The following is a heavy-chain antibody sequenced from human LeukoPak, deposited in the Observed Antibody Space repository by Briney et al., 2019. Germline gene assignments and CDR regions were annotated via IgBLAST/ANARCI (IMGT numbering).Heavy chain of an antibody. CDR2: ISSSSSYI. CDR3: ATRDYYRVDY. J-gene: IGHJ4*02. D-gene: IGHD3-22*01. V-gene: IGHV3-21*01. Sequence: GGSLRLSCAATGFMFSSNWMSWVRLAPGKGLEWVSSISSSSSYIYYADSVKGRFTISRDNAKNSLYLQMNSLRAEDTAVYYCATRDYYRVDYWGQGTLVTVSS. CDR1: GFMFSSNW.